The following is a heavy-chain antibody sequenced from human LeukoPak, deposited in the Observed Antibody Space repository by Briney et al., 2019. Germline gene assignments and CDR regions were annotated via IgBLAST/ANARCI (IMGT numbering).Heavy chain of an antibody. V-gene: IGHV4-39*07. J-gene: IGHJ3*02. D-gene: IGHD3-22*01. Sequence: PSETLSLTCTVSGGSISSSSYYWGWIRQPPGKGLEWIGSIYYSGSTYYNPSLKSRVTISVDTSKNQFSLKLSSVTAADTAVYYCARSYYDSGAFDIWGQGTMVTVSS. CDR1: GGSISSSSYY. CDR3: ARSYYDSGAFDI. CDR2: IYYSGST.